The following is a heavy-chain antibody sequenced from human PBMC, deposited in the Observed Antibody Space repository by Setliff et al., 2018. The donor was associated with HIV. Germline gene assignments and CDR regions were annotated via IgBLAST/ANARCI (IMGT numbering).Heavy chain of an antibody. D-gene: IGHD3-9*01. CDR3: ARDLRGLNNWFDP. V-gene: IGHV1-18*01. CDR2: ISPYNGNT. Sequence: ASVKVSCKASGYIFSTYGISWVRQTPGQGLEWMGWISPYNGNTKYAQKFQGRVTMSTDTSTSTAYMEVRSLRSDDTAVYYCARDLRGLNNWFDPWGQGTLVTVSS. CDR1: GYIFSTYG. J-gene: IGHJ5*02.